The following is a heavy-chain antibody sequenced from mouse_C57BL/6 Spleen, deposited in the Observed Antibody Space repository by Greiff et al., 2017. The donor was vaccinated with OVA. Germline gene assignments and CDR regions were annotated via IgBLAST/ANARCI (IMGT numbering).Heavy chain of an antibody. CDR3: ARGYYGSSPWFAY. D-gene: IGHD1-1*01. Sequence: VQLKESGPELVKPGASVKIPCKASGYTFTDYNMDWVKQSHGKSLEWIGDINPNNGGTIYNQKFKGKATLTVDKSSSTAYMELRSLTSEDTAVYYGARGYYGSSPWFAYWGQGTLVTVSA. CDR1: GYTFTDYN. CDR2: INPNNGGT. V-gene: IGHV1-18*01. J-gene: IGHJ3*01.